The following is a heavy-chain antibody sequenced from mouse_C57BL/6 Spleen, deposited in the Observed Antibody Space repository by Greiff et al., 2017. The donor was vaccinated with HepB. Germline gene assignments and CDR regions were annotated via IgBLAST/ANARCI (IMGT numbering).Heavy chain of an antibody. V-gene: IGHV1-80*01. D-gene: IGHD1-1*01. J-gene: IGHJ4*01. Sequence: QVQLQQSGAELVKPGASVKISCKASGYAFSSYWMNWVKQRPGKGLEWIGQIYPGDGDTNYNGKFKGKATLTADKSSSTAYMQLSSLTSEDSAVYFCARCGGYYYGSSYDYAMDYWGQGTSVTVSS. CDR2: IYPGDGDT. CDR1: GYAFSSYW. CDR3: ARCGGYYYGSSYDYAMDY.